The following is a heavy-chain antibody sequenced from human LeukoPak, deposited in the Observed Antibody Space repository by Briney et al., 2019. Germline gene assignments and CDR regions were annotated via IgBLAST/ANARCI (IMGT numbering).Heavy chain of an antibody. CDR3: ATTSALVFDY. Sequence: SDTLSLTCAVYGGSFRGYYWSCIRQPPGKGLEWIGEINHSGSTNYNPSLKSRVTISVDTSKNQFSLKLSSVTAADTAVYYCATTSALVFDYWGQGTLVTVSS. J-gene: IGHJ4*02. CDR1: GGSFRGYY. V-gene: IGHV4-34*01. CDR2: INHSGST.